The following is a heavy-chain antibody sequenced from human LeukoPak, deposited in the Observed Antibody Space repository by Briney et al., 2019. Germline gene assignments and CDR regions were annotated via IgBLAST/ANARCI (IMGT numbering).Heavy chain of an antibody. CDR2: INPSDGRA. J-gene: IGHJ4*02. D-gene: IGHD7-27*01. Sequence: ASVKVSCKTSGYTFTSYFMHWVRQAPGQGLEWMAIINPSDGRANYAQKFQGRVTMTMDTSTGTVYMKLSTLRSEDTAVYYWAREVAGDNYFDYWGQGTLVTVSS. V-gene: IGHV1-46*03. CDR3: AREVAGDNYFDY. CDR1: GYTFTSYF.